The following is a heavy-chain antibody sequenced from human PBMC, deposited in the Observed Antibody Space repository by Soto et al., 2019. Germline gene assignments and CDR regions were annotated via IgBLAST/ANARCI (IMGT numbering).Heavy chain of an antibody. CDR1: GCSISSYY. J-gene: IGHJ5*02. CDR2: IYYSGST. V-gene: IGHV4-59*01. CDR3: ARDRITGTTSRAWFDP. Sequence: PSETLSLTCTFSGCSISSYYWSLIRQPPGKGLEWIGYIYYSGSTNYNPSLKSRVTISVDTSKNQFSPKLSSVTAADTAVYYCARDRITGTTSRAWFDPWGQGTLVTVSS. D-gene: IGHD1-7*01.